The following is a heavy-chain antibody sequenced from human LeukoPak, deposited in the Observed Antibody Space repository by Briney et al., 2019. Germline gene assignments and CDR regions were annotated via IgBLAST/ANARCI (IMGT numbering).Heavy chain of an antibody. D-gene: IGHD4-17*01. CDR2: ISSTGNTK. J-gene: IGHJ4*02. CDR1: GFTFSSHS. Sequence: PGGSLRLSCAASGFTFSSHSMNWVRQAPGEGLEWVSYISSTGNTKHYVDSVKGRFTISRDNAKNSVYLQMNSLRDEDTAVYYCARDLTSVPTRWGRGTLVTVSS. CDR3: ARDLTSVPTR. V-gene: IGHV3-48*02.